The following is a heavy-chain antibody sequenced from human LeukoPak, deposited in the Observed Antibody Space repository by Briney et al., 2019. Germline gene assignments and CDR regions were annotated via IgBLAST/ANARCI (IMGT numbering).Heavy chain of an antibody. V-gene: IGHV4-34*01. CDR1: GGFFSGYY. CDR3: ARSGYCSGGSCYLGY. CDR2: INHSGST. D-gene: IGHD2-15*01. J-gene: IGHJ4*02. Sequence: SETLSLTCAVYGGFFSGYYWSWIRQPPGKGLEWIGEINHSGSTNYNPSLKSRVTISVDRSKNQFSLKLSSVTAADTAVYYCARSGYCSGGSCYLGYWGQGTLVTVSS.